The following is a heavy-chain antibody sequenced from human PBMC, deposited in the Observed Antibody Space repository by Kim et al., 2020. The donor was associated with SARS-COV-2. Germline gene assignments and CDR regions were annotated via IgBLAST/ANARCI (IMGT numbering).Heavy chain of an antibody. J-gene: IGHJ4*02. CDR3: ARGLGSGSYYGF. D-gene: IGHD3-10*01. Sequence: SETLSLTCAVYGGSFSGYYWSWIRQPPGKGLEWIGEINHSGSTSYNPSLKSRVTISVDTSKNQFSLKLNSVTAADTAASYCARGLGSGSYYGFWGQGTL. CDR1: GGSFSGYY. V-gene: IGHV4-34*01. CDR2: INHSGST.